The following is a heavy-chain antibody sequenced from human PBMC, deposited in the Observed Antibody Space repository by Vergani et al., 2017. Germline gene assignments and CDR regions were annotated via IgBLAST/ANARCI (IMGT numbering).Heavy chain of an antibody. CDR2: MNPNSGNT. J-gene: IGHJ6*03. D-gene: IGHD6-6*01. CDR3: XRGDEYSSSSEFYYYMDV. V-gene: IGHV1-8*01. CDR1: GYTFTSYD. Sequence: QVQLVQSGAEVKKPGASVKVSCKASGYTFTSYDINWVRQATGQGLEWMGWMNPNSGNTGYAQKFQGRVTMTRNTSISTAYMELSSLRSEDTAVYYCXRGDEYSSSSEFYYYMDVWGKGTTVTVSS.